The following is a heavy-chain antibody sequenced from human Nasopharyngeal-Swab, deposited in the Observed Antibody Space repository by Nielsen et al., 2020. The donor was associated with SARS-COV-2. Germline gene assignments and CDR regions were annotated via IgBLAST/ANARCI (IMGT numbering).Heavy chain of an antibody. CDR3: ARHVSTTIFGVVIISYFDY. D-gene: IGHD3-3*01. CDR2: IRSKANSYAT. Sequence: GESLKISCAASGFTFSGSAMHWVRQASGKGLEWVGRIRSKANSYATAYAASVKGRFTISRDDSKNTAYLQMNSLKSEDTAVYYCARHVSTTIFGVVIISYFDYWGQGTLVTVSS. CDR1: GFTFSGSA. J-gene: IGHJ4*02. V-gene: IGHV3-73*01.